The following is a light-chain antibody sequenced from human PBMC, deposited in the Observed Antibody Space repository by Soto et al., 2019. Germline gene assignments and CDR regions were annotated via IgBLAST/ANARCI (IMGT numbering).Light chain of an antibody. Sequence: EILMTQSPATLSVSAGERATLSCRASQSVSNYLAWYQQIPGQPPRLLIYGASTRATGIPARFSGSGSGTEFTLTISSLQSEDFAVYYCQQYNNWPRTFGQGTKVDIK. CDR1: QSVSNY. CDR2: GAS. V-gene: IGKV3-15*01. CDR3: QQYNNWPRT. J-gene: IGKJ1*01.